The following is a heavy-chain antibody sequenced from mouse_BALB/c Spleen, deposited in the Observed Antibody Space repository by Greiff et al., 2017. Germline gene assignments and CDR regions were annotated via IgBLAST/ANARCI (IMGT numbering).Heavy chain of an antibody. CDR3: VRESGNYDY. CDR1: GFTFNTYA. D-gene: IGHD1-1*02. J-gene: IGHJ2*01. Sequence: EVKLVESGGGLVQPKGSLKLSCAASGFTFNTYAMNWVRQAPGKGLEWVARIRSKSNNYATYYADSVKDRFTISRDDSQSMLYLQMNNLKTEDTAMYYCVRESGNYDYWGQGTTLTVSS. V-gene: IGHV10-1*02. CDR2: IRSKSNNYAT.